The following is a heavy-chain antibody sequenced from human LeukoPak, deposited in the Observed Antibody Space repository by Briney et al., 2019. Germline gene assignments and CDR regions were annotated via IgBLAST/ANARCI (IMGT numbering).Heavy chain of an antibody. D-gene: IGHD3-10*01. V-gene: IGHV3-23*01. Sequence: GGSLRLSCAASGFTFKSYSMSWVRQAPGKGPEWVSAISGGGDSTYYADSVKGRFTISRDNSKNTVSLQMNSLRAEDTAVYYCAKVRSVMVRGVIDVWGQGTTVTVSS. CDR2: ISGGGDST. CDR3: AKVRSVMVRGVIDV. J-gene: IGHJ6*02. CDR1: GFTFKSYS.